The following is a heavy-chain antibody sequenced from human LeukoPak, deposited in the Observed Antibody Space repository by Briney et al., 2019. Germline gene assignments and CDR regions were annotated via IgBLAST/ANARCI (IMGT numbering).Heavy chain of an antibody. CDR1: GGSFSNYG. Sequence: SVNVSFTSSGGSFSNYGLSWGRQAPGQGLEWMGGIIPNHNAANYAQRFQGKVTITTDESKTTDYMELISLRSEDTAVYFCATLTLWDILVVPVPRWGQGTLVTVSS. CDR3: ATLTLWDILVVPVPR. V-gene: IGHV1-69*05. CDR2: IIPNHNAA. D-gene: IGHD2-2*01. J-gene: IGHJ4*02.